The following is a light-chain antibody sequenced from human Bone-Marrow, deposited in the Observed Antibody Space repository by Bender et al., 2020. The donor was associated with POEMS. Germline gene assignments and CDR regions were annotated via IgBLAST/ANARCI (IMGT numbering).Light chain of an antibody. J-gene: IGLJ1*01. V-gene: IGLV1-40*01. CDR3: QSYDSSLIVYV. CDR2: GNN. Sequence: QSVLTQPPSVSGAPGQRVTISCTGDTSNIWACYDVHWYQQLPGTGPNLLIFGNNNLPSGGPDRFSGSKSGTSASLAITGLQAEDEADFYCQSYDSSLIVYVFGTGTKGTVL. CDR1: TSNIWACYD.